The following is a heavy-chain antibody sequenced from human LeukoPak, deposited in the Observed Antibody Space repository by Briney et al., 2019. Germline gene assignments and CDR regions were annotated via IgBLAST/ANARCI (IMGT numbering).Heavy chain of an antibody. CDR3: AELGITMIGGV. D-gene: IGHD3-10*02. V-gene: IGHV3-23*01. J-gene: IGHJ6*04. Sequence: GGSLRLSCVASGFTFSRHGLNWVRQAPGKGLEWVSGISPGGDITYYADSVKGRFTISRDNSKNTVYLQMNSLRAEDTAVYYCAELGITMIGGVWGKGTTVTISS. CDR2: ISPGGDIT. CDR1: GFTFSRHG.